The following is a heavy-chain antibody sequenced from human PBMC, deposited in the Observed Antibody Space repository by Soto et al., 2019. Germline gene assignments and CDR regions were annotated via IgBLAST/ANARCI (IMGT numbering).Heavy chain of an antibody. CDR3: AGSHFGAIACFDY. D-gene: IGHD2-2*01. J-gene: IGHJ4*02. Sequence: GGSLRLSCVASGFSFSSHSVTWVRQAPGKWPEWVSTISGSGGHIYYVDSVKGRFTISRDNSKNTLYLQMNSLGAEDAALYYGAGSHFGAIACFDYWGQGXLVGVDS. V-gene: IGHV3-23*01. CDR1: GFSFSSHS. CDR2: ISGSGGHI.